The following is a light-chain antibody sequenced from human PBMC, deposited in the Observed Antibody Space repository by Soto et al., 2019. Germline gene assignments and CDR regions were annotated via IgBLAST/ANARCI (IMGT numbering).Light chain of an antibody. V-gene: IGLV2-11*01. J-gene: IGLJ3*02. Sequence: QSVLTQPRSVSGSPGQSVIISCTGTNSDVGAYDYVSWYQQHPGKAPKLIIYDVTKRPSGVPDRFSASKSGNTASLTISGLQAEDEDDYYSCSYAGSNTWVFGGGTKLTVL. CDR2: DVT. CDR3: CSYAGSNTWV. CDR1: NSDVGAYDY.